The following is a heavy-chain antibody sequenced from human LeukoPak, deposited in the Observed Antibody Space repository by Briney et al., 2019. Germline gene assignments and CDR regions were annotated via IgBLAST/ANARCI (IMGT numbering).Heavy chain of an antibody. CDR2: ISDIGSI. CDR3: ARAPEFSSGWLLDC. V-gene: IGHV4-59*12. D-gene: IGHD6-19*01. J-gene: IGHJ4*02. Sequence: PSETLSLTCTVSGGSISSYYWSWIRQPPGKGLEWIAYISDIGSINYNPSLKSRVTISLDTSKNQFSLKVTSVTATDTGVYYCARAPEFSSGWLLDCWGQGSLVTVSS. CDR1: GGSISSYY.